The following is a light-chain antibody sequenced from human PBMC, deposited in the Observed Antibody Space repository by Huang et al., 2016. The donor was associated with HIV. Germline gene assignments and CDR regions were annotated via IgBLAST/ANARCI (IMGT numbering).Light chain of an antibody. CDR3: AQGTHWPRT. CDR2: KVS. CDR1: QSLVHSDENTY. J-gene: IGKJ1*01. Sequence: DVVMTQSPLSMAVTLGQPVSISCRSSQSLVHSDENTYLNWFQQRPGQSPRRLIYKVSNRDSGVPDRFSGSGSGTDFILRISRVEAEDVGVYYCAQGTHWPRTFGQGTKVEI. V-gene: IGKV2-30*02.